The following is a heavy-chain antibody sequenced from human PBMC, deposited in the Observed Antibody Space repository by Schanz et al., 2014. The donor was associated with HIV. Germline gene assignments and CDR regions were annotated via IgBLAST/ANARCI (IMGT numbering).Heavy chain of an antibody. V-gene: IGHV4-4*07. J-gene: IGHJ5*01. CDR3: AKSGQLVTKEYWFDS. Sequence: QVLLQESGPRLMKPSETVSLSCTVSSGSIRTHHWNWIRQSAGKGLEWIGRVSGNANTDYNPSLKSRVAMAIDTSSSRFSLTLNSVTAADTAVYFCAKSGQLVTKEYWFDSWGQGTLVIVSS. CDR1: SGSIRTHH. D-gene: IGHD6-6*01. CDR2: VSGNANT.